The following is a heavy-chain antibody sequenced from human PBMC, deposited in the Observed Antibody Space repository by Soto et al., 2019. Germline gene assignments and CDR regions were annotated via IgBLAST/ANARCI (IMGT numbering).Heavy chain of an antibody. Sequence: QVQLQESGPGLVKPSETLSLTCTVSGGSISSYYWSWIRQPPGKGLEWIGYIYYSGSTNYNPSLKSRDTISVDTSKNQFALKLSSVTAADTAVYYCARVGQDFWSGYPSSFDYWGQGTLVTVSS. D-gene: IGHD3-3*01. CDR3: ARVGQDFWSGYPSSFDY. J-gene: IGHJ4*02. CDR1: GGSISSYY. V-gene: IGHV4-59*01. CDR2: IYYSGST.